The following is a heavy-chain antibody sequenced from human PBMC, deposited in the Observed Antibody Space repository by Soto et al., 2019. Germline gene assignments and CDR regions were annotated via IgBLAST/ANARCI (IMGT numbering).Heavy chain of an antibody. V-gene: IGHV4-31*03. Sequence: QVQLQESGPGLVKPSQTLSLTCTVSGGSISSGGYYCSWIRQHPGKGLEWIGYIYYSGSTYYNPSLKSRVTISVDTSKSQYSLKLSSVTAADTAVYYCASAHGLYGSGSYPDYWGQGTLVTVSS. D-gene: IGHD3-10*01. J-gene: IGHJ4*02. CDR2: IYYSGST. CDR3: ASAHGLYGSGSYPDY. CDR1: GGSISSGGYY.